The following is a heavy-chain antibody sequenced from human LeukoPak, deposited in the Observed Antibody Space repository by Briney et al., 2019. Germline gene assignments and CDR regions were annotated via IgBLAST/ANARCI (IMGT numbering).Heavy chain of an antibody. V-gene: IGHV4-34*01. CDR3: ARGRPSLGDYVDYYYYMDV. CDR1: GGSFSGYY. CDR2: INHSGST. J-gene: IGHJ6*03. Sequence: SETLSLTCAVYGGSFSGYYWSWIRQPPGKGLEWIGEINHSGSTNYNPSLKSRVTISVDTSKNQFSLKLSSVTAADTAVYYCARGRPSLGDYVDYYYYMDVWGKGTTVIVSS. D-gene: IGHD4-17*01.